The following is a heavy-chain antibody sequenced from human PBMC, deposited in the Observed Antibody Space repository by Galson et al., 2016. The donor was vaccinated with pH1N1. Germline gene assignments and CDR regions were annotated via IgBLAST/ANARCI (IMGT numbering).Heavy chain of an antibody. V-gene: IGHV3-7*03. CDR2: IKQDGSEK. Sequence: SLRLSCAASGFSFSNYLMSWVRQAPGKGLEWVANIKQDGSEKYYVDSVKGRFTISRDNARNSLYLQMNNLRPEDTAFYYCAKDHCSHGDTNCFYFDLWGRGTLVTVSS. J-gene: IGHJ2*01. D-gene: IGHD4-17*01. CDR3: AKDHCSHGDTNCFYFDL. CDR1: GFSFSNYL.